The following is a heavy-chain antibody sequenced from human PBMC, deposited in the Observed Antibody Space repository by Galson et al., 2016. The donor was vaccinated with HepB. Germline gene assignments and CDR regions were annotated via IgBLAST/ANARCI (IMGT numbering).Heavy chain of an antibody. CDR1: GFSVSINY. Sequence: SLRLSCAVSGFSVSINYMSWVRQAPGKGLEWVSVMYSGGGTSYADSVKGRFTISSDNSKNTLYLQMNSLRAEDTAAYYCTRVLQWFGKGWFDPWGQGTLVTVSS. CDR2: MYSGGGT. J-gene: IGHJ5*02. V-gene: IGHV3-53*01. D-gene: IGHD3-10*01. CDR3: TRVLQWFGKGWFDP.